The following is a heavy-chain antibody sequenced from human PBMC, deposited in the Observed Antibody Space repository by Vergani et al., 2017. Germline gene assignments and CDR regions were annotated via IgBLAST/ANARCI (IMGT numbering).Heavy chain of an antibody. V-gene: IGHV3-23*04. D-gene: IGHD1-26*01. J-gene: IGHJ6*03. CDR1: GFTFSTYA. Sequence: EVLLVESGGDLVQPGGSLRLSCAASGFTFSTYAMTWVRQAPGKGLEWVSTISSDGGSTYYADSVKGRFTISRDNSKNTLSLQMNSLTAEDTAVYYCARDAIVGATRTRYYYYYMDVWGKGTTVTVSS. CDR2: ISSDGGST. CDR3: ARDAIVGATRTRYYYYYMDV.